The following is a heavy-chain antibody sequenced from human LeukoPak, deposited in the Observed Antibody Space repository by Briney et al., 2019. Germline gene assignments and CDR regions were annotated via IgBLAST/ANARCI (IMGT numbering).Heavy chain of an antibody. J-gene: IGHJ4*02. CDR1: GFTFSSYA. D-gene: IGHD1-26*01. V-gene: IGHV3-23*01. CDR3: ARDTGVTTSGSPVGY. Sequence: PGGSLRLSCAASGFTFSSYAMSWVRQAPGKGLDWVSAISGSGGSTYYADSVKGRFTISRDNSKNTLYLQMNSLRAEDTAVYYCARDTGVTTSGSPVGYWGQGTLVTVSS. CDR2: ISGSGGST.